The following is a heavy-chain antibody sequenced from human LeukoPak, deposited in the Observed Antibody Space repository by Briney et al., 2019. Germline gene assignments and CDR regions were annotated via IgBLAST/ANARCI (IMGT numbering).Heavy chain of an antibody. Sequence: GGSLRLSCAASGFTFSNAWMSWVRQAPGKGLEWVGRIKSKTGGGTTDYAAPVKGRFTISRDDSKNTLYLQMNSLKTEDTAVYYCTAVGYYDSSYTCYWGQGTLVTVSS. V-gene: IGHV3-15*01. CDR3: TAVGYYDSSYTCY. J-gene: IGHJ4*02. CDR2: IKSKTGGGTT. CDR1: GFTFSNAW. D-gene: IGHD3-22*01.